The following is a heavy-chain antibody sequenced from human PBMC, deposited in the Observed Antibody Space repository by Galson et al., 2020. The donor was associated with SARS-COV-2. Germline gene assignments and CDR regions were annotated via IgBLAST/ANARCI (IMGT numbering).Heavy chain of an antibody. J-gene: IGHJ3*02. V-gene: IGHV4-39*01. D-gene: IGHD2-2*01. CDR2: IYYSGST. CDR1: GGSISSSSYY. CDR3: ASRVVPAAMWAIGIGTDAFDI. Sequence: ETSETLSLTCTVSGGSISSSSYYWGWIRQPPGKGLEWIGSIYYSGSTYYNPSLKSRVTISVDTSKNQFSLKLSSVTAADTAVYYCASRVVPAAMWAIGIGTDAFDIWGQGTMVTVSS.